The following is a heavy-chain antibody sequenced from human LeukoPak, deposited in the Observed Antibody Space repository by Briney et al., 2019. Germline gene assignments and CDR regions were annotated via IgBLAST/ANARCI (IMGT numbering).Heavy chain of an antibody. V-gene: IGHV3-48*03. D-gene: IGHD4-17*01. CDR1: GFTFSSYE. Sequence: GGSLRLSCAASGFTFSSYEMNWVRQAPGKGLEWVSYISSSGSTIYYADSVKGRFTISRDNAENSLYLQMNSLRAEDTAVYYCAREMVTTDSRRGYWGQGTLVTVSS. CDR2: ISSSGSTI. CDR3: AREMVTTDSRRGY. J-gene: IGHJ4*02.